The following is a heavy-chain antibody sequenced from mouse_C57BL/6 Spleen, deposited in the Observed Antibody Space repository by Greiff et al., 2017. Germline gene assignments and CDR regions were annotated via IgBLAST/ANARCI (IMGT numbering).Heavy chain of an antibody. CDR2: SSSGSSTI. V-gene: IGHV5-17*01. J-gene: IGHJ1*03. Sequence: EVKLVESGGGLVKPGGSLKLSCAASGFTFSDYGMHWVRQAPEKGLEWVAYSSSGSSTIYYADTVKGRFTISRDNAKNTLFLQMTSLRSEDTAMYYCARTYYYGTRDWYFDVWGTGTTVTVSS. CDR1: GFTFSDYG. D-gene: IGHD1-1*01. CDR3: ARTYYYGTRDWYFDV.